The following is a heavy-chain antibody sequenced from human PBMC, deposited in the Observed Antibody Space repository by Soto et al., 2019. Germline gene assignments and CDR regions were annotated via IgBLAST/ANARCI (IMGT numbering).Heavy chain of an antibody. CDR1: GFNIRDHY. Sequence: EVQLVESGGGLVQPGGSLRLSCAASGFNIRDHYMDWVRQAPGKGLEWVGLTRNKGESYTTEHAASVKGRFVISTDDSKNSVYLQMNSLKTEDTAVYYCVREGFFTLDFWGQGTLVTVSS. J-gene: IGHJ4*02. V-gene: IGHV3-72*01. CDR2: TRNKGESYTT. CDR3: VREGFFTLDF.